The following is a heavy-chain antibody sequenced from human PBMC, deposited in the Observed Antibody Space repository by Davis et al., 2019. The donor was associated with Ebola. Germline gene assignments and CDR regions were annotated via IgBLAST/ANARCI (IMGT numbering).Heavy chain of an antibody. CDR2: ISSSSSYI. D-gene: IGHD3-10*01. Sequence: PGGSLRLSCAASGFTFSSYSMNWVRQAPGKGLEWVSSISSSSSYIYYADSVKGRFTISRDNAKNSLYLQMNSLRAEDTAVYYCARGSPLLWFGEESYYFDYWGQGTLVTVSS. J-gene: IGHJ4*02. CDR1: GFTFSSYS. V-gene: IGHV3-21*01. CDR3: ARGSPLLWFGEESYYFDY.